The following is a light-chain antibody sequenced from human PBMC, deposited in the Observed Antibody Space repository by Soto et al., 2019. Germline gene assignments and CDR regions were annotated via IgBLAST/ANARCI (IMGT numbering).Light chain of an antibody. V-gene: IGKV3-20*01. CDR1: QSVSSNS. CDR2: GAS. Sequence: EIVLTQSPGTLSLSPGERATLSCRASQSVSSNSLAWYQHKRGQAPRLLIHGASSRATDIPDRFSGSGSGTDFTLTISRLEPEDFAVYYCQQYGGSPRTFGQGTKVEVK. CDR3: QQYGGSPRT. J-gene: IGKJ1*01.